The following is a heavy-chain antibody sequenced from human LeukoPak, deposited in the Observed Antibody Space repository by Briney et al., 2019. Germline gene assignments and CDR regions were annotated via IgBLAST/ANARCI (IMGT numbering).Heavy chain of an antibody. V-gene: IGHV1-69*04. J-gene: IGHJ4*02. CDR2: IIPILGIA. CDR3: ARTVYSGSYRYYFDY. Sequence: SVKVSCKASGGTFSGYAISWVRQAPGQGLEWMGRIIPILGIANYAQKFQGRVTITADKSTSTAYMELSSLRSEDTAVYYCARTVYSGSYRYYFDYWGQGTLVTVSS. CDR1: GGTFSGYA. D-gene: IGHD1-26*01.